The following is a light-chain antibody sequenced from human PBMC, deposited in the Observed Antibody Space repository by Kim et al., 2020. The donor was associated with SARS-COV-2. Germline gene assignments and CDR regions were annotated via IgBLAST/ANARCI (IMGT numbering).Light chain of an antibody. CDR3: CSYAGSSTYV. Sequence: GKSITTSCTGTSSDVGGYNLVSWYQQHPGKAPKLMIYEVSKRPSGVSNRFSGSKSGNTASLTISGLQAEDEADYYCCSYAGSSTYVFGTGTKVTVL. CDR1: SSDVGGYNL. CDR2: EVS. J-gene: IGLJ1*01. V-gene: IGLV2-23*02.